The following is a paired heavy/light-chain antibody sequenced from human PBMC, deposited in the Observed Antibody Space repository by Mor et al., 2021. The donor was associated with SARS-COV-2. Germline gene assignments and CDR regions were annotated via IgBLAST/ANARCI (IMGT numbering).Heavy chain of an antibody. D-gene: IGHD7-27*01. J-gene: IGHJ2*01. CDR1: GFTFSNYW. CDR2: ISSGGSET. V-gene: IGHV3-74*01. Sequence: EAQLVESGGSLVQPGGSLRLSCAASGFTFSNYWMHWVRQTPGKGLVWVSRISSGGSETYYADSMKGRFTISRDNAKNTLHLQANSLRAEDTAVYYCVRGQINGASNFELWGRGTLVTVSS. CDR3: VRGQINGASNFEL.
Light chain of an antibody. V-gene: IGKV1-5*03. CDR2: EAS. CDR1: QSINNL. J-gene: IGKJ2*01. Sequence: DIQMTQSPSTLSASVGDRVTITCRASQSINNLLAWYQHKPGKAPKFLIDEASRLLSGVPSRFSGSRSGTEFTLTISSLQPDDFATYYCQQYHTDASFGQGTKLDLK. CDR3: QQYHTDAS.